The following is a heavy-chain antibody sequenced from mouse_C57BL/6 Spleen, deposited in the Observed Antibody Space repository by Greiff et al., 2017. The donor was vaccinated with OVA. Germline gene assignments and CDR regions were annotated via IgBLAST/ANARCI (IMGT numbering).Heavy chain of an antibody. CDR3: AREGMTTVKGDY. V-gene: IGHV1-81*01. D-gene: IGHD1-1*01. Sequence: VQLQQSGAELARPGASVKLSCKASGYTFTSYGISWVKQRTGQGLEWIGAIYPRSGNTYYNEKFKGKATMSADKSSSTAYMEIRSLTSEDSAVYFCAREGMTTVKGDYWGQGTTLTVSS. CDR1: GYTFTSYG. CDR2: IYPRSGNT. J-gene: IGHJ2*01.